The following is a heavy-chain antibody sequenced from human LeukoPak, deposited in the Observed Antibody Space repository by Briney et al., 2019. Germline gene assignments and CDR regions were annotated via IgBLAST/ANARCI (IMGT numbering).Heavy chain of an antibody. J-gene: IGHJ5*02. V-gene: IGHV4-39*07. Sequence: SETLSLTCTVSGGSISSSSYYWGWIRQPPGKGLEWIGSIYYSGTTYYNPSLKSRVTISVDTSKNQFSLKLSSVTAADTAVYYCARGAGGFSYYNWFDPWGQGTLVTVSS. D-gene: IGHD5-18*01. CDR2: IYYSGTT. CDR1: GGSISSSSYY. CDR3: ARGAGGFSYYNWFDP.